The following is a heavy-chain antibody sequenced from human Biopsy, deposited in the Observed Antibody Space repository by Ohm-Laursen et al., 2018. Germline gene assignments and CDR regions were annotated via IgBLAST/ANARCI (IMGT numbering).Heavy chain of an antibody. CDR2: IFYDGSNT. CDR3: AKDRYNYTPIGGFSMDV. V-gene: IGHV3-30*02. Sequence: SLRLSCSASGFTFNNYGMQWVRQAPGKGLEWVAFIFYDGSNTYYADSVKGRFTISRDNSRDTLYLQMNSLRAEDTAVYYCAKDRYNYTPIGGFSMDVWGQGTTVTVSS. J-gene: IGHJ6*02. D-gene: IGHD5-18*01. CDR1: GFTFNNYG.